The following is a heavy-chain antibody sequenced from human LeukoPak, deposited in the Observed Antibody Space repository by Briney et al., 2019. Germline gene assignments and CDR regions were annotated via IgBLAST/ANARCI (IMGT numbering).Heavy chain of an antibody. V-gene: IGHV3-33*01. J-gene: IGHJ4*02. CDR1: RLTLTKIG. Sequence: PWGALRLSPAQTRLTLTKIGTHSVPHAPRKGLEWVAVIWYYGNNKYYADSVKGRFTISRDNSKNTLYLQMKSLGAEDTAVYYCARDYHGLDYWGQGTLVTASS. CDR2: IWYYGNNK. CDR3: ARDYHGLDY. D-gene: IGHD2-2*01.